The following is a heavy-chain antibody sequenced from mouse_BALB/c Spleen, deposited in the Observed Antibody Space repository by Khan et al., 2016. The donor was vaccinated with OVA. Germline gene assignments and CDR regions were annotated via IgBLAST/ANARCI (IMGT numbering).Heavy chain of an antibody. CDR3: ATSYYYGYYFDY. CDR1: GFTFSSYG. V-gene: IGHV5-17*02. J-gene: IGHJ2*01. Sequence: EVELMESGGGLVQPGGSRKLSCAASGFTFSSYGMHWVRLAPEKGLEWIAYISGGSSSIYYEETVKGRFTISRDNPKNTPFLQMTSLMSEDTASDYVATSYYYGYYFDYWGPGTTLTVSA. D-gene: IGHD1-1*01. CDR2: ISGGSSSI.